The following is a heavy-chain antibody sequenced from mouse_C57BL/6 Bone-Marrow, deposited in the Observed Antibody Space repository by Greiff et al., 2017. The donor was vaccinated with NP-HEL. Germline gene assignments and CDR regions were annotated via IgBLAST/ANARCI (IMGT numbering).Heavy chain of an antibody. Sequence: QVQLKESGAELVRPGTSVKMSCKASGYTFTNYWIGWAKQRPGHGLEWIGDIYPGGGYTNYNEKFKGKATLTADKSSSTAYMQFSSLTSEASAIYYCARSYYGYGDYWGQGTTLTVSS. CDR3: ARSYYGYGDY. J-gene: IGHJ2*01. V-gene: IGHV1-63*01. CDR2: IYPGGGYT. D-gene: IGHD2-9*01. CDR1: GYTFTNYW.